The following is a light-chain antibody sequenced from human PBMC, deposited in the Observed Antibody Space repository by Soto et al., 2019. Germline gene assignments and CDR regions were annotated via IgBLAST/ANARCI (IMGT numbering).Light chain of an antibody. CDR3: QQYNAYPWT. CDR1: QSISSW. V-gene: IGKV1-5*01. Sequence: DIQMTQSPSTLSGSVGDRVTITCRASQSISSWLAWYQQNPGKAPKLLMFDASSLDSGVPSRFSGSGSGTEFTLTISSLQPDDFATYYCQQYNAYPWTFGQGTKVDIK. J-gene: IGKJ1*01. CDR2: DAS.